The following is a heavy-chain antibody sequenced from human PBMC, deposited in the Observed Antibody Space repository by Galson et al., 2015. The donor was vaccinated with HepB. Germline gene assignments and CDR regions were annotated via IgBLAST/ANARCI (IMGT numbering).Heavy chain of an antibody. Sequence: SLKLSCKASGFTFTSYGMSWVRQAPGQGLEWMGWISAYDGNTYYAHKLQGRVTMTTDTSTSTAYMELRSLRSDDTAVYYCAKEWYSGGWYYFDYWGQGTLVTVSS. V-gene: IGHV1-18*01. CDR3: AKEWYSGGWYYFDY. J-gene: IGHJ4*02. D-gene: IGHD6-19*01. CDR1: GFTFTSYG. CDR2: ISAYDGNT.